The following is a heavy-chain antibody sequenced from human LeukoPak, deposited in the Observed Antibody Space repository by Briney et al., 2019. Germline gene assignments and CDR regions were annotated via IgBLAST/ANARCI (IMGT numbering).Heavy chain of an antibody. Sequence: SETLSLTCTVSGGSISSGGYYWSWIRQHPGKGLEWIGYIYYSGSTYYNPSLKSRVTISVDTSKNQFSLKLSSVAAAGTAVYYCARRRLPDYWGQGTLVTVSS. CDR3: ARRRLPDY. CDR1: GGSISSGGYY. V-gene: IGHV4-31*03. J-gene: IGHJ4*02. CDR2: IYYSGST.